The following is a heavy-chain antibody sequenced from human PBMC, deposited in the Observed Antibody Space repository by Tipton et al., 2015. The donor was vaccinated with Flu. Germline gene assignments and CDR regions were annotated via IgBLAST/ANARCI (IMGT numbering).Heavy chain of an antibody. CDR1: GSTSTDFY. Sequence: QSGPEVKNPGASVKVSCKALGSTSTDFYIHWVRQAPGQGLEWMGIINVRGDDSGYAQKFQGRLTLTRDTSTSTVYMELSSLRSEDMAVYYCARDQNPLDVWGQGTTVTVS. V-gene: IGHV1-46*01. CDR2: INVRGDDS. CDR3: ARDQNPLDV. J-gene: IGHJ6*02.